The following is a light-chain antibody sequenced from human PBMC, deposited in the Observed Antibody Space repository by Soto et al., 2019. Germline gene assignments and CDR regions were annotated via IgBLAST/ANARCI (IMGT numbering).Light chain of an antibody. CDR3: SSYAGGNNVV. V-gene: IGLV2-8*01. CDR1: SSDVGGYNY. Sequence: QSALTQPPSASGSPGQSVTFSCTGTSSDVGGYNYVSWYQHHPGKAPKLMIYEVNTRPSGVPDRFSGSKSGNTASLTVSGLQAEDEADYYCSSYAGGNNVVFGGGTKVTVL. CDR2: EVN. J-gene: IGLJ2*01.